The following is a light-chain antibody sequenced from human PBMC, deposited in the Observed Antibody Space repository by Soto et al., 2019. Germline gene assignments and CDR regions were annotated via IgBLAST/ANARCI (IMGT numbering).Light chain of an antibody. CDR3: QSYDSSRIGYVV. V-gene: IGLV1-40*01. J-gene: IGLJ2*01. CDR1: SSNIGAGYD. Sequence: QSVLTQPPSVSGAPGQRVTISCTGSSSNIGAGYDVHWYQQLPGTAPKLLIYGNSNRPSGVPDRFSGSKSGTSASLAITGRQAEDEADYYCQSYDSSRIGYVVFGGGTKVTVL. CDR2: GNS.